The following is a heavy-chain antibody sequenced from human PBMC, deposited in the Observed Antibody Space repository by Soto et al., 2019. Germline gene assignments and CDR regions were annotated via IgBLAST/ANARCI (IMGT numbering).Heavy chain of an antibody. D-gene: IGHD3-16*01. J-gene: IGHJ5*02. CDR2: IIPIFGPA. CDR1: GGNFSSYS. CDR3: ARRIVGVAFNGFDP. Sequence: QVQLVQSGAAVKKPGSSVKVSCKASGGNFSSYSVSWVRQSPGQGLEWMGGIIPIFGPANYAQKFQGRVTITADESASTVYMELSSLRSEDTAVYYFARRIVGVAFNGFDPWGQGTLVTVSS. V-gene: IGHV1-69*01.